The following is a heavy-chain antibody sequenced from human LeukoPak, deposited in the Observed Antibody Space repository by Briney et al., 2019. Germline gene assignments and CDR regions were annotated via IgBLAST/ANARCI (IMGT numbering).Heavy chain of an antibody. V-gene: IGHV3-11*01. CDR1: GFTFSDYY. CDR2: ITSSGSST. J-gene: IGHJ6*03. Sequence: GGSLRLSCAASGFTFSDYYMSWIRQAPGKGLEWVSYITSSGSSTYYADSVKGRFTISRDNAKNSLYLQMNSLRAEDTAVCYCAREVVYSDYYYYMDVWGKGTTVTVSS. CDR3: AREVVYSDYYYYMDV. D-gene: IGHD2-8*02.